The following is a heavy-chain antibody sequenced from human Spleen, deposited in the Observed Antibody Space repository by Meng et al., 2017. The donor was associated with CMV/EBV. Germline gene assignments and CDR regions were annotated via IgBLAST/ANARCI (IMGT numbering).Heavy chain of an antibody. V-gene: IGHV1-69*05. Sequence: SVKVSCKASGGTFSSYAISWVRQAPGQGLEWMGGIIPIFGTANYAQKFQGRVTITTDESTSTAYMELSSLRSEDTAVYYCARGREYYDILTGYTPYYYYGIDVWGQGTTVTVPS. D-gene: IGHD3-9*01. J-gene: IGHJ6*02. CDR2: IIPIFGTA. CDR1: GGTFSSYA. CDR3: ARGREYYDILTGYTPYYYYGIDV.